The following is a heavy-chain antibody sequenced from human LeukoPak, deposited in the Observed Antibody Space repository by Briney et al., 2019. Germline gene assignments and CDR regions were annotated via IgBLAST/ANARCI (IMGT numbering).Heavy chain of an antibody. D-gene: IGHD3-10*01. Sequence: GGSLRLSCAASGFTFSSFEMSWVRQAPGTGLEWISYISSSGSTMYYADSVKGHFTTSRDNVKNSLYLQMNSLRAEDTAVYYCARGMRLVRGLMFDYWGQGTLVTVSS. CDR2: ISSSGSTM. CDR1: GFTFSSFE. V-gene: IGHV3-48*03. CDR3: ARGMRLVRGLMFDY. J-gene: IGHJ4*02.